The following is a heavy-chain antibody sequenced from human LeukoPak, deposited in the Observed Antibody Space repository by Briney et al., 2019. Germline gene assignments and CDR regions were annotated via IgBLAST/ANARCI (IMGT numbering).Heavy chain of an antibody. CDR1: GGSFSGYY. D-gene: IGHD2-2*01. CDR2: INHSGST. CDR3: ARGEIVAVPAAFYYYYGMDV. V-gene: IGHV4-34*01. Sequence: PSETLTLTCAVYGGSFSGYYWSWIRQPPGRGLEWIGEINHSGSTNYNPSLKSRVTISVDTSKNQFSLKLSSVTAADTAVYYCARGEIVAVPAAFYYYYGMDVWGQGTTVTVSS. J-gene: IGHJ6*02.